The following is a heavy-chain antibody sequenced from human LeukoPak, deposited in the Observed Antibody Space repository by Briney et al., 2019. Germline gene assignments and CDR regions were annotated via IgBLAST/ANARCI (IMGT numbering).Heavy chain of an antibody. D-gene: IGHD1-14*01. Sequence: GGSLRLSCTASGFTFSSYWMSWVRQAPGNGLEWVANIKLDGSEKYYADSVKGRFTISRDNAKNSLFLQMNSLRAEDTAVYYCARDEAEPRSGPPVWGQGTLVTVSS. V-gene: IGHV3-7*01. CDR3: ARDEAEPRSGPPV. J-gene: IGHJ4*02. CDR1: GFTFSSYW. CDR2: IKLDGSEK.